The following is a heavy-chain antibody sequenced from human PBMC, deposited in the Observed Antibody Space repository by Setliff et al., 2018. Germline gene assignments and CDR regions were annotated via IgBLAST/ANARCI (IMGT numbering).Heavy chain of an antibody. D-gene: IGHD4-4*01. CDR2: IIPIFGTA. CDR3: ARADYIRYFYMDA. V-gene: IGHV1-69*05. CDR1: GGTFSSYA. J-gene: IGHJ6*03. Sequence: GASVKVSCKASGGTFSSYAISWVRQAPGQGLEWMGGIIPIFGTANYAQKFQGRLTITTVGSTSTAYMELSSLRSEDTAVYYCARADYIRYFYMDAWGKGTTVTV.